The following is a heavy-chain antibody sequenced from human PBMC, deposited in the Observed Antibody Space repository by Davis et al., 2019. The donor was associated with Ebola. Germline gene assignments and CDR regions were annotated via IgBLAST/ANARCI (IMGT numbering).Heavy chain of an antibody. CDR1: GFVFRNYV. D-gene: IGHD2/OR15-2a*01. CDR3: AKPNSRINAFDT. CDR2: IPGTSSDT. V-gene: IGHV3-23*01. J-gene: IGHJ3*02. Sequence: GESLKISCAASGFVFRNYVMSLVPEAPGKGPELVLIPGTSSDTYYADSVKGRFTIARDNSKNTLYLQMNSLRAEDTAVYYCAKPNSRINAFDTWGQGTMVTVAS.